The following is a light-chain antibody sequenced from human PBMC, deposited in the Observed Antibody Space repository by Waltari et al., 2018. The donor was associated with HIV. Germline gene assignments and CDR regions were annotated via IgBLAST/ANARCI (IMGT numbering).Light chain of an antibody. CDR1: SSAVGGYNS. V-gene: IGLV2-8*01. CDR3: SSYAGSNNYVV. Sequence: SALTPPPSASGSPGQPVTIACTGTSSAVGGYNSVSWYQQYPGKAPKLMIYEVTKRPSGVPDRFSGSKSGNTASLTVSGLQAEDEADYYCSSYAGSNNYVVFGGGTRLTVL. J-gene: IGLJ2*01. CDR2: EVT.